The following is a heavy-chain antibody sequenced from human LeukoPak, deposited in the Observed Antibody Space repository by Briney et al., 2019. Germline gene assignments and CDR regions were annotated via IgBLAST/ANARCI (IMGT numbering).Heavy chain of an antibody. D-gene: IGHD3-22*01. CDR1: GFTFSSYW. V-gene: IGHV3-7*01. J-gene: IGHJ4*02. CDR3: ARDVAEYYYDSSGYYYDY. Sequence: GGSLRLSCAASGFTFSSYWMSWVRQAPGKGLEWVANIKEDGSEKFHVGSVRGRFTISRDNAKNSLYLQMNSLRAEDTAVYYCARDVAEYYYDSSGYYYDYWGQGTLVTVSS. CDR2: IKEDGSEK.